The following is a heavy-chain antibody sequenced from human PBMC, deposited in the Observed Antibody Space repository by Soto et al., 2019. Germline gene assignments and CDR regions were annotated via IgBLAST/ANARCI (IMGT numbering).Heavy chain of an antibody. V-gene: IGHV4-39*01. CDR1: GGSITSSSHF. CDR2: IYFTGNT. J-gene: IGHJ5*02. CDR3: AGQTFTIAAASYGRSNWFDP. D-gene: IGHD6-25*01. Sequence: SETLSLTCSASGGSITSSSHFWGWVRQPPGKGLGWIGTIYFTGNTYYTPSLKSRLTMSIDTSKNEFSLRLNSVTAADTAVYYCAGQTFTIAAASYGRSNWFDPWGPGTLVTVSS.